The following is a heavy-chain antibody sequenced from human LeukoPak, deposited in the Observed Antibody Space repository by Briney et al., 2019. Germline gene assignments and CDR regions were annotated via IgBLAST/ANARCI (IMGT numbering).Heavy chain of an antibody. Sequence: SETLSLTCTVSGGSISSYYWSWIRQPPGKGLEWIGYIYYSGSTNYNPSLKSRVTISVDTSKNQFSLKLSSVTAADTAVYYCARGNYGPNPGYWGQGTQVTVSS. CDR2: IYYSGST. J-gene: IGHJ4*02. CDR3: ARGNYGPNPGY. CDR1: GGSISSYY. D-gene: IGHD4-17*01. V-gene: IGHV4-59*08.